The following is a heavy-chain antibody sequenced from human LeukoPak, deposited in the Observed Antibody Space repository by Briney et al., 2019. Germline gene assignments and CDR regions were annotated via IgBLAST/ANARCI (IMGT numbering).Heavy chain of an antibody. CDR1: GFTFSSYA. J-gene: IGHJ6*03. CDR3: AKGSGYSSGWPNYYYYMDV. CDR2: ISGSGGST. D-gene: IGHD6-19*01. V-gene: IGHV3-23*01. Sequence: PGGSLRLSCAASGFTFSSYAMSWVRQAPGKGLEWVSAISGSGGSTYYADSVKGRFTISRDNSENTLYLQMNSLRAEDTAVYYCAKGSGYSSGWPNYYYYMDVWGKGTTVTVSS.